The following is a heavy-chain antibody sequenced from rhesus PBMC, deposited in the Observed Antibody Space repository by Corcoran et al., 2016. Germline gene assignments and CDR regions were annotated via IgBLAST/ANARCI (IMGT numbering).Heavy chain of an antibody. V-gene: IGHV3S42*01. CDR3: ARGGAAGRD. CDR1: GFTFSSYW. Sequence: EVQLVESGGGLAKPGGSLRLSCAASGFTFSSYWMNWVRQDPGKGLEWISAIISGLGSTYYADSVKGRFTISRDNSKNPLSLQMNSLRAEDTAVYYCARGGAAGRDWGQGVLVTVSS. CDR2: IISGLGST. D-gene: IGHD6-13*01. J-gene: IGHJ4*01.